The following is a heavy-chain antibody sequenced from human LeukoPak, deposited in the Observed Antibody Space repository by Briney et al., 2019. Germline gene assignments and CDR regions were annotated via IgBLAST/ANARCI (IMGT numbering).Heavy chain of an antibody. CDR1: GFSVSSNY. V-gene: IGHV3-53*01. D-gene: IGHD3-10*01. Sequence: GGSLRLSCAASGFSVSSNYMSWVRQTPGKGLEWVSLIYSGGTTYYADSVKGRFTISRDSSENTLYLQMSSRRAEDTAVYYCARDRVVRAYSYYMDVWGKGTTVTVSS. CDR3: ARDRVVRAYSYYMDV. J-gene: IGHJ6*03. CDR2: IYSGGTT.